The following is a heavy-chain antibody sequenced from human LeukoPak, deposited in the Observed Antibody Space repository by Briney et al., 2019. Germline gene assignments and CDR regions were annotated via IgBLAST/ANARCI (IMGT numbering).Heavy chain of an antibody. J-gene: IGHJ4*02. D-gene: IGHD3-10*01. CDR3: AKSGSGYHGSGSNDY. V-gene: IGHV3-23*01. CDR1: GFIFRSYA. CDR2: ISDSGGRT. Sequence: PGGSLRLSCAASGFIFRSYAMNWVRQAPGKGLEWVSGISDSGGRTYYADSVKGRFTISRDNSKNSLFLQMNSLRADDTAVYYCAKSGSGYHGSGSNDYWGQGTLVTVSS.